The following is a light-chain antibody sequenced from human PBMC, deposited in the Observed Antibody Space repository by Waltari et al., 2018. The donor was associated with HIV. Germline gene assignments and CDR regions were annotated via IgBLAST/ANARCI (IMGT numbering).Light chain of an antibody. Sequence: QSVLTQPPSASGTPGQTVTISCSGSSSHIGKDNVYWYQQRPGMTPKLLIYKNYVRPSGVPDRFAGSKSGTSASLAISGLRSEDEADYYCVGWDSSLSAYVFGAGTKVTVL. CDR2: KNY. CDR3: VGWDSSLSAYV. V-gene: IGLV1-47*01. CDR1: SSHIGKDN. J-gene: IGLJ1*01.